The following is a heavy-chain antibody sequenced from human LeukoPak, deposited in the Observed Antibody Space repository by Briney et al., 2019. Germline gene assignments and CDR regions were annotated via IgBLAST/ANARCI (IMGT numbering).Heavy chain of an antibody. Sequence: PGGSLRLSCAASGFTFDDYAMHWVRQAPGKSLEWVSLISGDGGSTYYADSIKGRFTVSRDNSKNSLYLQMNSLRTEDTALYYCAKVTATAVTSYGMTSGAKGPRSPSP. V-gene: IGHV3-43*02. CDR1: GFTFDDYA. CDR3: AKVTATAVTSYGMTS. J-gene: IGHJ6*02. D-gene: IGHD4-17*01. CDR2: ISGDGGST.